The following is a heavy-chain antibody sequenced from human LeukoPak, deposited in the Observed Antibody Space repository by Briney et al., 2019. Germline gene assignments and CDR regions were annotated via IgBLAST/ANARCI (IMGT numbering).Heavy chain of an antibody. V-gene: IGHV3-33*01. J-gene: IGHJ4*02. CDR1: GFTFSSYG. CDR2: IWYDGSNK. D-gene: IGHD6-19*01. Sequence: GGSLRLSCAASGFTFSSYGMHWVRRAPGKGLEWVAVIWYDGSNKYYADSVKGRFTISRDNSKNTLYLQMNSLRAEDTAVYYCAREGIAVAGTFDYWGQGTLVTVSS. CDR3: AREGIAVAGTFDY.